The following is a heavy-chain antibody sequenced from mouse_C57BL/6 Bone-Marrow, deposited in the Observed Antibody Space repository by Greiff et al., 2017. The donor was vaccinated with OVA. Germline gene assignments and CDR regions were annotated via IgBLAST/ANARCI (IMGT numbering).Heavy chain of an antibody. CDR1: GYTFTDYY. J-gene: IGHJ3*01. D-gene: IGHD2-3*01. V-gene: IGHV1-26*01. Sequence: VQLQQSGPELVKPGASVKISCTASGYTFTDYYMNWVKQSPGQSLEWIGDINPNNGGTNYTPKFKGKATLTVDKSSSTAYMELRSLTSEDSAVYYCARKGYYVTWSAYWGQGTLVTVSA. CDR2: INPNNGGT. CDR3: ARKGYYVTWSAY.